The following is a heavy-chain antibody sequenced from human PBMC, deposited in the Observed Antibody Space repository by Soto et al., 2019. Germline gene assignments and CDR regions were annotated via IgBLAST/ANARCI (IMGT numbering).Heavy chain of an antibody. J-gene: IGHJ6*02. CDR2: ISSRSSYI. CDR1: GFTFHTYT. V-gene: IGHV3-21*01. CDR3: AREEVSRPNTYHGLDV. Sequence: EVQLAESGGGLVKPGGSLRLSCAASGFTFHTYTMNWVRQAPGKGLEWVSSISSRSSYIYYADSVKGRFTISGDDARNSVYLQMSRLRVEDTAVYYCAREEVSRPNTYHGLDVWGQGTTVTVSS.